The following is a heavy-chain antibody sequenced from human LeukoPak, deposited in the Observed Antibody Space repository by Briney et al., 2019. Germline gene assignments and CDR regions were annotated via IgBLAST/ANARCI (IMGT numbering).Heavy chain of an antibody. CDR1: GGTFSSYA. CDR2: IIPIFGTA. D-gene: IGHD2-15*01. Sequence: SVKVSCKASGGTFSSYAISWVRQAPGQGLEWMGGIIPIFGTANYARKFQGRVTITADESTSTAYMELSSLRSEDTAVYYCARVRGYCSGGSCYRSDAFDIWGQGTMVTVSS. CDR3: ARVRGYCSGGSCYRSDAFDI. J-gene: IGHJ3*02. V-gene: IGHV1-69*13.